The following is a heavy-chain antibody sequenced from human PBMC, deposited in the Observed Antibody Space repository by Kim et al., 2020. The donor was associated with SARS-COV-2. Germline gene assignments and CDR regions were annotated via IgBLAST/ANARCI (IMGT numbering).Heavy chain of an antibody. CDR2: ISAYNGNT. CDR1: GYTFTSYG. D-gene: IGHD4-17*01. V-gene: IGHV1-18*01. Sequence: ASVKVSCKASGYTFTSYGISWVRQAPGQGLEWMGWISAYNGNTNYAQKLQGRVTMTTDTSTSTAYMELRSLRSDDTAVYYCARAPTPPDDYGDYAFDYWGQGTLVTVSS. J-gene: IGHJ4*02. CDR3: ARAPTPPDDYGDYAFDY.